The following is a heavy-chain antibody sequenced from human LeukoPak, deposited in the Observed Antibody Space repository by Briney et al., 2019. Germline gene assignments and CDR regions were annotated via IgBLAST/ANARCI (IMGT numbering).Heavy chain of an antibody. J-gene: IGHJ3*02. CDR3: AREDTDAFDI. D-gene: IGHD2-15*01. Sequence: SETLSLTYAVHGGPFSGYYWSWIRQPPGKELEWIGEINHSGSTNYNPSLKSRVTISVDTSKNQFSLKLSSVTAADTAVYYCAREDTDAFDIWGQGTMATVSS. CDR1: GGPFSGYY. CDR2: INHSGST. V-gene: IGHV4-34*01.